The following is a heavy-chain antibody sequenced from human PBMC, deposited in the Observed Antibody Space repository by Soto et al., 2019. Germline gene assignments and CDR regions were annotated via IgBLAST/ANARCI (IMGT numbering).Heavy chain of an antibody. Sequence: GGSLRLSCAASGFIFTNFYMTWIRQAPGKGLELVSYISPGGDIRNYVDSVKGRFTISRDNTNRLVYLHMNSLRAEDTAVYYCTRDPRITDFWGQGTLVTV. V-gene: IGHV3-11*01. J-gene: IGHJ4*02. CDR2: ISPGGDIR. D-gene: IGHD3-16*01. CDR3: TRDPRITDF. CDR1: GFIFTNFY.